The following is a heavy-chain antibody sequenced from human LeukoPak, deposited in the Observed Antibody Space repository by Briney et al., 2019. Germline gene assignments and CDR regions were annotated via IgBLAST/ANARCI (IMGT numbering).Heavy chain of an antibody. J-gene: IGHJ4*02. CDR1: GFTFDDYA. Sequence: GRSLRLSCAASGFTFDDYAMHWVRQAPGKGLEWVSGISWNSGSIGYADSVKGRFTISRDNAKNSLYLQMNSLRAEDTALYYCAKSGYSSGWHIDYWGQGTLVTVSS. D-gene: IGHD6-19*01. CDR2: ISWNSGSI. CDR3: AKSGYSSGWHIDY. V-gene: IGHV3-9*01.